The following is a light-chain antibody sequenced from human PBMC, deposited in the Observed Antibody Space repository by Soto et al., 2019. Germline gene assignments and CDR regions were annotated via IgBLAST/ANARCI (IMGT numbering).Light chain of an antibody. J-gene: IGKJ3*01. CDR1: HSVSSSY. V-gene: IGKV3-20*01. CDR3: QQYGSSPLFT. CDR2: GAS. Sequence: EIVLTQSPGTLSLSPGETGTLSCRASHSVSSSYLAWYQQKPGQAPRLLIYGASSRATGIPDRFSGSGSGTDFTLTISRLKPEDFAVYYCQQYGSSPLFTFGPGTKVDIK.